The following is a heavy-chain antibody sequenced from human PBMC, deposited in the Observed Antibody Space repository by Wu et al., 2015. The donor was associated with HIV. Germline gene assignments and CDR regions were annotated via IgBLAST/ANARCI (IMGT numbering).Heavy chain of an antibody. Sequence: QVQLVQSGAEVKKPGSSVKVSCKASGGTFSSYAISWVRQAPGQGLEWMGGIIPIFGTANYAQKFQGRVTITADESTSTAYMELSSLRSEDTAVYYCARDGCSGGSCYLPDAFDIWGQGTWSPSLQ. D-gene: IGHD2-15*01. CDR2: IIPIFGTA. V-gene: IGHV1-69*12. CDR1: GGTFSSYA. J-gene: IGHJ3*02. CDR3: ARDGCSGGSCYLPDAFDI.